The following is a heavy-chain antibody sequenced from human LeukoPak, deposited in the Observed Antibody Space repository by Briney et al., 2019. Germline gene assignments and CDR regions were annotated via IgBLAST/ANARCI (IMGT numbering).Heavy chain of an antibody. Sequence: PGGSLRLSCAASGFTFSSYAMSWVRQAPGKGLEWVSSISVSGGSTYYADSVKGRFTISRDNSKNTLYLQMNSLRAEDTAVYYCAKDGRYYGSGSYYGDDYWGQGTLVTVSS. J-gene: IGHJ4*02. CDR1: GFTFSSYA. V-gene: IGHV3-23*01. CDR2: ISVSGGST. CDR3: AKDGRYYGSGSYYGDDY. D-gene: IGHD3-10*01.